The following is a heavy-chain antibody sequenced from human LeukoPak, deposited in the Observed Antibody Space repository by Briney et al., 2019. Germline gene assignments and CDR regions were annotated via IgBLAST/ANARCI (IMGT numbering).Heavy chain of an antibody. V-gene: IGHV3-21*01. CDR2: ISSSSSYI. CDR1: GFTFSSYS. D-gene: IGHD6-19*01. Sequence: GGSLRLPCAASGFTFSSYSMNWVRQAPGKGLEWVSSISSSSSYIYYADSVKGRFTISRDNAKNSLYLQMNSLRAEDTAVYYCARDLRSSGWYVHYYYYYMDVWGKGTTVTISS. J-gene: IGHJ6*03. CDR3: ARDLRSSGWYVHYYYYYMDV.